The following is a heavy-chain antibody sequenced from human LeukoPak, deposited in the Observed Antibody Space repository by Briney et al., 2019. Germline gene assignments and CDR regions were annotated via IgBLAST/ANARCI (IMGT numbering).Heavy chain of an antibody. J-gene: IGHJ5*02. D-gene: IGHD6-13*01. CDR2: INPNSGDT. Sequence: ASVKVSCKASGYIFTGYCMHWVRQAPGQGLEWMGWINPNSGDTNYAQKFQGRVTMTRDTSISTAYMELSRLRSDDTAVYYCARDSSSFRNWFDPWGQGTLVTVSS. CDR3: ARDSSSFRNWFDP. CDR1: GYIFTGYC. V-gene: IGHV1-2*02.